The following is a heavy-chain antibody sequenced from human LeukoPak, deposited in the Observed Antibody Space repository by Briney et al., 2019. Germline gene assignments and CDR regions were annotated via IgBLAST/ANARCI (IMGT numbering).Heavy chain of an antibody. J-gene: IGHJ3*02. CDR1: GFTFSSYE. Sequence: GGSLRLSCAASGFTFSSYEMNWVRQAPGKGLEWVSYISSSGGTISHADSVKGRLTISRDNAKNSLYLQMNSLRAEDTAVYYCARYTYELNAFDIWGQGTMVTVSS. CDR3: ARYTYELNAFDI. D-gene: IGHD5-18*01. V-gene: IGHV3-48*03. CDR2: ISSSGGTI.